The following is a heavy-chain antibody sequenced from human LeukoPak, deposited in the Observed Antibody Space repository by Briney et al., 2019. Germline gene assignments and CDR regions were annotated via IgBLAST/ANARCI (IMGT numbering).Heavy chain of an antibody. V-gene: IGHV1-18*01. Sequence: ASVKVSCTTSGYTFTSYAISWVRQAPGQGLEWMGWISAYNGNTNYAQKLQGRVTMTTDTSTSTAYMELRSLRSDDTAVYYCARPCSSTSCYVSNWFDPWGQGTLVTVSS. J-gene: IGHJ5*02. D-gene: IGHD2-2*01. CDR1: GYTFTSYA. CDR2: ISAYNGNT. CDR3: ARPCSSTSCYVSNWFDP.